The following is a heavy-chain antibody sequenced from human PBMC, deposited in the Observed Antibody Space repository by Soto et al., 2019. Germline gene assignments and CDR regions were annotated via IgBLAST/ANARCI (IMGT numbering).Heavy chain of an antibody. CDR1: GYTYSKYF. Sequence: QVQLVQSGAEVKKPGASVKVSGKPPGYTYSKYFFAWVRQTPGQGLEGMGWISGYNGDTQYAPELQGRVTFTSETSTSTAYMELRSLTSDDTAVYYCVREFLAGSFDNWGQGTLVTVSS. CDR2: ISGYNGDT. J-gene: IGHJ4*02. CDR3: VREFLAGSFDN. D-gene: IGHD6-19*01. V-gene: IGHV1-18*04.